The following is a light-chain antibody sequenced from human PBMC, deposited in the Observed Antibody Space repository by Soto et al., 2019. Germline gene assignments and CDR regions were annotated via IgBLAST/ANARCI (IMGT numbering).Light chain of an antibody. CDR2: AAS. CDR3: QEYSKWPLFT. J-gene: IGKJ3*01. V-gene: IGKV3-15*01. CDR1: QSVSTN. Sequence: EIVVTQSPGILSVSPGDRATLSCRASQSVSTNLAWYQQKPGQAPTLLIYAASTRATGIPARFPGSESGTDFTLTISSLQSEDFAVYYCQEYSKWPLFTFGPGTRVDIK.